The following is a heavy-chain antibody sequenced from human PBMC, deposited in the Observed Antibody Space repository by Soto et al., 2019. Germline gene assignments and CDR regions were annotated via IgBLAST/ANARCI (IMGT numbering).Heavy chain of an antibody. CDR2: ISTSGSSI. J-gene: IGHJ4*02. D-gene: IGHD3-22*01. Sequence: LRLSCAASGFRFSSHNMNWVRQAPGKGLEWISYISTSGSSIYYADSVKGRFTISRDNAKNSLYLQMNSLGAEDTALYYCGRSGNYCLDCWGQGTLVTVSS. CDR1: GFRFSSHN. CDR3: GRSGNYCLDC. V-gene: IGHV3-48*01.